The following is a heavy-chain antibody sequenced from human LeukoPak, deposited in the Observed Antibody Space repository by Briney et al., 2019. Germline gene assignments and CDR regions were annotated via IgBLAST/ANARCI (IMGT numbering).Heavy chain of an antibody. CDR3: ARNADMYYYVDN. D-gene: IGHD3-10*01. V-gene: IGHV4-59*01. J-gene: IGHJ4*02. CDR1: GGSISAYY. CDR2: IHYSGTT. Sequence: SETLSLTCTVSGGSISAYYWSWIRQPPGKGLEWIGYIHYSGTTNYNASLKSRVTIALDTSKNQFPLNLYSVTAADTAVYYCARNADMYYYVDNWGQGTLVTVSS.